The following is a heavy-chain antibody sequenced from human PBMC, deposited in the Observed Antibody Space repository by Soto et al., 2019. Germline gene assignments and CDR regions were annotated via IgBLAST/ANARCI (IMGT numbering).Heavy chain of an antibody. CDR3: ARLAYTSGFTFDY. CDR1: GGSISSDY. Sequence: SETLSLTCTVSGGSISSDYWTWIRQPPGERLEWIGYIYYNGNTNYNSSLKSRVTISIDTSKNQFSLKLNSVTAADTAVYFCARLAYTSGFTFDYWGRGTLVTISS. V-gene: IGHV4-59*01. CDR2: IYYNGNT. D-gene: IGHD5-18*01. J-gene: IGHJ4*02.